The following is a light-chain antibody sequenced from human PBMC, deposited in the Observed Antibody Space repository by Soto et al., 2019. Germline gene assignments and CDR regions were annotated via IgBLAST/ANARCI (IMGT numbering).Light chain of an antibody. CDR2: EVS. V-gene: IGLV2-8*01. CDR1: SSDVGGYNY. Sequence: QSALTQPPSASGSPGQSVTISCTGTSSDVGGYNYVSWYQQHPGKAPKLMIYEVSKRPSGVPDRFSGSKSGNTASLTVSGLQDEDEADYYCSSYAGRIHVVFGGGTKLTVL. J-gene: IGLJ2*01. CDR3: SSYAGRIHVV.